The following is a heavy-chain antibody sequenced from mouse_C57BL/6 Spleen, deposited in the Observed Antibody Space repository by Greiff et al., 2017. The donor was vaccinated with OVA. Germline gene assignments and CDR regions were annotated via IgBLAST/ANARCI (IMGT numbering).Heavy chain of an antibody. CDR2: ISAGGSYT. V-gene: IGHV5-4*01. CDR1: GFTFSSYA. Sequence: EVQLVESGGGLVKPGGSLKLSCAASGFTFSSYAMSWVRQTPEKRLEWVATISAGGSYTYYPDNVKGRFTISRDNAKNNLYLQMSHLKSEDTAMYYCARDHTMIRNYYAMDYWGQGTSVTVSS. CDR3: ARDHTMIRNYYAMDY. J-gene: IGHJ4*01. D-gene: IGHD2-4*01.